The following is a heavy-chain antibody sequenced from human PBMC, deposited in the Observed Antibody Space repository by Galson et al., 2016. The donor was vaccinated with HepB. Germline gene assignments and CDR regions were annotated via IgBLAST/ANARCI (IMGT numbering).Heavy chain of an antibody. V-gene: IGHV5-51*01. Sequence: QSGAEVKKPGESLKISCKGSGYTFTNYWIGWARQMPGKGLEWLGIIYPADSDTRYSPSFQGQVTISADKSISTAYLQWSSLKASDTAIYYCARHRTPYSYYYGMDVWGQGTTVTVSS. CDR1: GYTFTNYW. J-gene: IGHJ6*02. D-gene: IGHD1/OR15-1a*01. CDR2: IYPADSDT. CDR3: ARHRTPYSYYYGMDV.